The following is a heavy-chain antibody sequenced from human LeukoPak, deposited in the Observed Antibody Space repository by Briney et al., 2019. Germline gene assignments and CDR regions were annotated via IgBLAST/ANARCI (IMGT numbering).Heavy chain of an antibody. J-gene: IGHJ4*02. V-gene: IGHV3-48*02. CDR3: TPHRDGSYPFDY. CDR2: ISSSSSTI. Sequence: PGGSLRLSCAASGFTFSSYSMNWVRQAPGRGLEWVPYISSSSSTIYYADSVKGRFTISRDSAKNSLYLQMNTLRDEDTAVYYCTPHRDGSYPFDYWGQGTLVTVSS. D-gene: IGHD1-26*01. CDR1: GFTFSSYS.